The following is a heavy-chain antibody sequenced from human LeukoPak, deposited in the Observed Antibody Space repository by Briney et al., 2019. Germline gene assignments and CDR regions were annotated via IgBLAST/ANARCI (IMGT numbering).Heavy chain of an antibody. CDR2: FDPEDGET. CDR3: ARASYGSSGYYSAADDY. CDR1: GYTLTELS. Sequence: ASVKVSCKVSGYTLTELSMHWVRQAPGKGLEWMGGFDPEDGETIYAQKFQGRVTMTEDTSTDTAYMELSSLRSEDTAVYYCARASYGSSGYYSAADDYWGQGTLVTVSS. V-gene: IGHV1-24*01. D-gene: IGHD3-22*01. J-gene: IGHJ4*02.